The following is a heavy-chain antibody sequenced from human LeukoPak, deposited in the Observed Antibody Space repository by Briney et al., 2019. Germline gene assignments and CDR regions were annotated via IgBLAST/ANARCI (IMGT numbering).Heavy chain of an antibody. CDR2: IYHSGDT. Sequence: SETLSLTCAVSGGSITSGNYYWSWIRQAPGRGLEWIGYIYHSGDTYSNPSLKGRATVSMDRSKNQFSLNLSSVTAADTAVYYCARLIAADPQLDCWGQGTLVTVSS. J-gene: IGHJ4*02. V-gene: IGHV4-30-2*01. D-gene: IGHD6-13*01. CDR1: GGSITSGNYY. CDR3: ARLIAADPQLDC.